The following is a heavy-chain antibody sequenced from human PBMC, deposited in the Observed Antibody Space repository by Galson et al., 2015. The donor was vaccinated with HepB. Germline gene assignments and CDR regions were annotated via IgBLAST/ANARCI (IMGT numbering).Heavy chain of an antibody. CDR3: ARDSLTGHSYYYYGMDV. Sequence: SLRLSCAASGFTFSSYGMHWVRQAPGKGLEWVAVIWYDGSNKYYADSVKGRFTISRDNSKNTLYLQMNSLRAEDTAVYYCARDSLTGHSYYYYGMDVWGQGTTVTVSS. D-gene: IGHD1-14*01. CDR2: IWYDGSNK. CDR1: GFTFSSYG. J-gene: IGHJ6*02. V-gene: IGHV3-33*01.